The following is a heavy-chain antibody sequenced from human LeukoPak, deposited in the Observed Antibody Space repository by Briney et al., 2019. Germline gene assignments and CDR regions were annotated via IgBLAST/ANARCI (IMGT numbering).Heavy chain of an antibody. Sequence: PSETLSLTCTVSGGSISSSSYYWGWIRQPPGKGLEWIGSIYYSGSTYYNPSLKSRVTISVDTSKNQFSLKLSSVTAADTAVYYCARGGRATVTTWCQGTLVTVSS. CDR3: ARGGRATVTT. D-gene: IGHD4-17*01. J-gene: IGHJ5*02. CDR1: GGSISSSSYY. CDR2: IYYSGST. V-gene: IGHV4-39*01.